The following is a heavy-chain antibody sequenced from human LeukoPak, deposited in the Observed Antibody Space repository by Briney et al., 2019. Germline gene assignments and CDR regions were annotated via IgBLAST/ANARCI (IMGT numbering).Heavy chain of an antibody. V-gene: IGHV4-59*08. CDR2: IYYSGST. D-gene: IGHD3-16*02. CDR3: ARGPPRDYVWGSYPHYFDY. J-gene: IGHJ4*02. CDR1: GGSISSYY. Sequence: RASETLSLTCTVSGGSISSYYWSWIRQPPGKGLEWIGYIYYSGSTNYNPSLKSRVTISVDTSKNQFSLKVSSVTAADTAVYYCARGPPRDYVWGSYPHYFDYWGQGTLVTVSS.